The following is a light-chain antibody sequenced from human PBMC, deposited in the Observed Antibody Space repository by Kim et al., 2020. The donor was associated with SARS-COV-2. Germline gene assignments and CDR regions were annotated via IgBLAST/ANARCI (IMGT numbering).Light chain of an antibody. CDR3: QHYARSRALA. CDR2: SAS. V-gene: IGKV3-20*01. J-gene: IGKJ4*01. Sequence: EIVLTQSPGTLSLSPGERATLSCRASQSLSSLSLAWYQLKPGQAPRLLIYSASTRATGIPDRFSGSGSGTDFTLTIGRLEPEDFAVYYCQHYARSRALAFGGGTKVDIK. CDR1: QSLSSLS.